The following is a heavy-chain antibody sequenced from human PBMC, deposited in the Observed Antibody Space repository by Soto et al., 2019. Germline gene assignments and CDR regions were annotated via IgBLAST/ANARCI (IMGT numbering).Heavy chain of an antibody. D-gene: IGHD2-2*01. V-gene: IGHV3-23*01. CDR2: ISGSGGST. CDR3: ANPLEGCSSTSCYGDDAFDI. CDR1: GFTFSSYA. Sequence: GGSLRLSCAASGFTFSSYAMSWVRQAPGKGLEWVSAISGSGGSTYYADSVKGRFTISRDNSKNTLYLQMNSLRAEDTAVYYCANPLEGCSSTSCYGDDAFDIWGQGTMVTVSS. J-gene: IGHJ3*02.